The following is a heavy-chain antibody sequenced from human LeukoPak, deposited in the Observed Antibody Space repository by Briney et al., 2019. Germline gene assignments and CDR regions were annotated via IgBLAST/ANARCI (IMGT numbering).Heavy chain of an antibody. Sequence: PAETLSLTCAASGCSISSGGYSWSWIRQPPGKGLESIRYIDYSESTNYNPSLNSLVTISVDTSKNQFSQKLSSVTAVETGVYYCACLNTADAFDIWGEGTMVTVSS. CDR2: IDYSEST. CDR3: ACLNTADAFDI. CDR1: GCSISSGGYS. D-gene: IGHD2/OR15-2a*01. J-gene: IGHJ3*02. V-gene: IGHV4-61*08.